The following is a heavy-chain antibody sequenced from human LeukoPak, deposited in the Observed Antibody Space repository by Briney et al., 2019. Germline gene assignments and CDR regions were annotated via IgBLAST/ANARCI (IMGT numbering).Heavy chain of an antibody. CDR1: GGSISSYY. Sequence: SETLSLTCTVSGGSISSYYWSWIRQPAGKGLEWIGRIYTSGSTNYNPSLKSRVTKSVDTSKNQFSLKLSSVTAADTAVYYCARDVGEWLSGSYYYYGMDVWGQGTTVTVSS. CDR3: ARDVGEWLSGSYYYYGMDV. CDR2: IYTSGST. J-gene: IGHJ6*02. V-gene: IGHV4-4*07. D-gene: IGHD3-3*01.